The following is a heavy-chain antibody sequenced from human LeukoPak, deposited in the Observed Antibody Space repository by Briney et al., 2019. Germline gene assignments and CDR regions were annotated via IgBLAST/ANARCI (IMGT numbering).Heavy chain of an antibody. CDR3: ARVLDSSGYYYGFDP. V-gene: IGHV4-34*01. D-gene: IGHD3-22*01. CDR2: INHSGST. CDR1: GGSFSGYY. Sequence: SETLSLTCAVYGGSFSGYYWSWIRQPPGKGLEWIGEINHSGSTNYNPSLKSRVTISVDTSKNQFSLKLSSVTAADTAVYYCARVLDSSGYYYGFDPWGQGTLVAVSS. J-gene: IGHJ5*02.